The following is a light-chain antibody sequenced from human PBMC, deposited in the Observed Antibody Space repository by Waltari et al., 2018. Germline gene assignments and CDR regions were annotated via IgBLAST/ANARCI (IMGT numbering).Light chain of an antibody. CDR3: QRFGISPYT. J-gene: IGKJ2*01. Sequence: ETVLTQSPDTLSLSPGERVTLPCRASQSVSSSYLVWYQQKPGQAPRLLIYGASSRATGIPDRFSGSGSGTDFTLTISRLEPEDFAVYYCQRFGISPYTFGQGTKLEIK. V-gene: IGKV3-20*01. CDR1: QSVSSSY. CDR2: GAS.